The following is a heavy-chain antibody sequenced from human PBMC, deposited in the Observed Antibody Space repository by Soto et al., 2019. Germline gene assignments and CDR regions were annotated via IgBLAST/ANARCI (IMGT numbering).Heavy chain of an antibody. CDR2: IIPIFGTA. J-gene: IGHJ4*02. V-gene: IGHV1-69*06. CDR3: ARDGPYYYDSSGYYSAY. D-gene: IGHD3-22*01. Sequence: GASVKVSCKASGGTFSSYAISWVRQAPGQGLEWMGGIIPIFGTANYAQKFQGRVTITADKSTSTAYMELSSLRSEDTAVYYCARDGPYYYDSSGYYSAYWGQGTLVTVSS. CDR1: GGTFSSYA.